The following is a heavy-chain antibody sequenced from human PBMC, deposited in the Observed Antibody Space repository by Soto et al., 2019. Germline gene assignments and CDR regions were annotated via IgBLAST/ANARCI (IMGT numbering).Heavy chain of an antibody. Sequence: GGSLRLSCAVSGFTFTDHAMTRVRQAPGKGLEWVSTTSNNGDRTFYADSVRGRFTVSTDRTNNTLYLQMNSLRADDTAVYFCARPPLYSNGGYFDSWGQGTLVTFSS. CDR1: GFTFTDHA. V-gene: IGHV3-23*01. J-gene: IGHJ4*02. CDR3: ARPPLYSNGGYFDS. CDR2: TSNNGDRT. D-gene: IGHD6-19*01.